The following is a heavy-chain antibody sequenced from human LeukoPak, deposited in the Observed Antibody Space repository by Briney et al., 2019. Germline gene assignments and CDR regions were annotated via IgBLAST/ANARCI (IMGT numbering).Heavy chain of an antibody. V-gene: IGHV4-59*08. CDR3: ARLTTMIVVVPNAFDI. D-gene: IGHD3-22*01. Sequence: SETLSLTCTVSGGSISSYYWSWIRQPPGKGLEWIGYIYYSGSTNYNPSLKSRVNISVDTSKNQFSLKLSSVTAADTAVYYCARLTTMIVVVPNAFDIWGQGTMVTVSS. CDR1: GGSISSYY. J-gene: IGHJ3*02. CDR2: IYYSGST.